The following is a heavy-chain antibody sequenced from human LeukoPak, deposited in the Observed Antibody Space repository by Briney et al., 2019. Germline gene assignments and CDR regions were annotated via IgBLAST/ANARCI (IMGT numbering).Heavy chain of an antibody. CDR3: ARVRSYDGSGYYPLDY. CDR1: GGSISSYY. V-gene: IGHV4-59*01. CDR2: IYYSGST. Sequence: PSETLSLTCTVSGGSISSYYWSWIRQPPGKGLEWIGYIYYSGSTNYNPSLKSRVTISVDTSKNQFSLKLSSVTAADTAVYYCARVRSYDGSGYYPLDYWGQGTLVTVSS. J-gene: IGHJ4*02. D-gene: IGHD3-22*01.